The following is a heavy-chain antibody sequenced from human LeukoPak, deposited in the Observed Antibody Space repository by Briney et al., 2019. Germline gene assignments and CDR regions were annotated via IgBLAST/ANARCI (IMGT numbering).Heavy chain of an antibody. Sequence: GGSLRLSCAASGFTFSSYAMHWVRQAPGKGLEWVAVISYDGSNKYYADSVKGRFTISRDNSKNTLYLQMNSLRAEDTAVYYCARVNRYSPLVAKYYYYYMDVWGKGTTVTVSS. V-gene: IGHV3-30-3*01. CDR3: ARVNRYSPLVAKYYYYYMDV. J-gene: IGHJ6*03. CDR1: GFTFSSYA. D-gene: IGHD3-9*01. CDR2: ISYDGSNK.